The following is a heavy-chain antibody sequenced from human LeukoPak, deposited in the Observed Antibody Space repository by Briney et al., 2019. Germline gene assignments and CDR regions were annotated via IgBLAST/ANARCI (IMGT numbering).Heavy chain of an antibody. CDR3: VRDDNWAFDS. CDR1: GFAFSDYY. CDR2: ISGSGEIT. Sequence: GGSLRLSCAVSGFAFSDYYMSWIRQAPGKGLEWLSYISGSGEITYHAESVKGRFTISRDNARNSLYLQMNSLRAEDTAVYFCVRDDNWAFDSWGQGTLVTVSS. V-gene: IGHV3-11*04. J-gene: IGHJ4*02. D-gene: IGHD1-20*01.